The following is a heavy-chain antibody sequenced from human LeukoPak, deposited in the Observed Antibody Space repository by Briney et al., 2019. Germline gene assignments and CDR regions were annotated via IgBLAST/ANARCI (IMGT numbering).Heavy chain of an antibody. CDR1: GGSFSGYY. J-gene: IGHJ4*02. CDR3: AREQDGYNLGGVFDY. CDR2: INHSGST. Sequence: SETLSLTCAVYGGSFSGYYWSWIRQPPGKGLEWIGEINHSGSTNYNPSLKSRVTISVDTSKNQFSLKLSSVTAADTAVYYCAREQDGYNLGGVFDYWGQGTLVTVSS. D-gene: IGHD5-24*01. V-gene: IGHV4-34*01.